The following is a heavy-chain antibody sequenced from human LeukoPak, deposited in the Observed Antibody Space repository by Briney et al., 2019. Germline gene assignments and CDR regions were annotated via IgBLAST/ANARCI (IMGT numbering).Heavy chain of an antibody. Sequence: GGSLRLSCAASGFTFSNYAMSWVRQAPGKGLEWVSAISGSGGGTYYADSVKGRFTISRDNSKNTLYLQMNSLRAEDTAVYYCAKETYSTIYYYYYYGMDVWGQGTTVTVSS. V-gene: IGHV3-23*01. CDR1: GFTFSNYA. D-gene: IGHD5-18*01. CDR3: AKETYSTIYYYYYYGMDV. J-gene: IGHJ6*02. CDR2: ISGSGGGT.